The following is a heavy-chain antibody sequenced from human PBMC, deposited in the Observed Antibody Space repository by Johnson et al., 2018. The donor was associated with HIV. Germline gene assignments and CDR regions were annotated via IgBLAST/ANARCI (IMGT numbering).Heavy chain of an antibody. J-gene: IGHJ3*02. V-gene: IGHV3-30-3*01. CDR1: GFTFSYYA. CDR3: ARAPRPDAFDI. Sequence: QVQLVESGGGVVQPGRSLRLSCAASGFTFSYYAMHWVRQVPGKGLAWVAVISYDGTNKYYANSVKGRFTISRDNSKNTLYLQMNSLRAEDTAVYYCARAPRPDAFDIWGQGTMVTVSS. CDR2: ISYDGTNK.